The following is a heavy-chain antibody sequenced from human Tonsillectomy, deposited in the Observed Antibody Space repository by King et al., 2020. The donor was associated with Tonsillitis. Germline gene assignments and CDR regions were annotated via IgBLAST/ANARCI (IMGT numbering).Heavy chain of an antibody. Sequence: VQLVESGGGVVQPGRSLRLSCVASGFTFSNYAMHWVRQAPGKGLEWVAVISYDGSNKYYTDSVKGRFTISRDNYKNTLYLQMNSLREDTAVYYCARDPGSYYFDYWGQGTLVTVSS. J-gene: IGHJ4*02. CDR1: GFTFSNYA. D-gene: IGHD6-13*01. CDR2: ISYDGSNK. V-gene: IGHV3-30*04. CDR3: ARDPGSYYFDY.